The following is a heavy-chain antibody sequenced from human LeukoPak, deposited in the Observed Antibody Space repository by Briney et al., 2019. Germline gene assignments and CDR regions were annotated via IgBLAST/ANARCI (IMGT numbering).Heavy chain of an antibody. V-gene: IGHV4-59*01. CDR2: IYYSGST. D-gene: IGHD3-22*01. J-gene: IGHJ6*03. CDR1: GGSISSYY. Sequence: PSETLSLTCTVSGGSISSYYWSWIQQPPGKGLEWIGYIYYSGSTNYNPSLKSRVTISVDTSKNQFSLKLSSVTAADTAVYYCARVGHYDSSGYYYYYMDVWGKGTTVTVSS. CDR3: ARVGHYDSSGYYYYYMDV.